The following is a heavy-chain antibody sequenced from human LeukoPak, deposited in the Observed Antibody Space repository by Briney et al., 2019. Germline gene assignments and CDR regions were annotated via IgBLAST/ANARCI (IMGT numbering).Heavy chain of an antibody. D-gene: IGHD3-10*02. CDR1: GFTFSSYE. J-gene: IGHJ6*04. CDR3: AELGITMIGGV. V-gene: IGHV3-48*03. CDR2: ISSSGSTI. Sequence: GGSLRLSCAASGFTFSSYEMNWVRQAPGKGLEGVSYISSSGSTIYYADSVKGRFTISRYNAKNSLYLQMNSLRAEDTAVYYCAELGITMIGGVWGKGTTVTISS.